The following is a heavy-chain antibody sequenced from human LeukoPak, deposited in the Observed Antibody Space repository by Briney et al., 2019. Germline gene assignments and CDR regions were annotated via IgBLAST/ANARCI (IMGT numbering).Heavy chain of an antibody. D-gene: IGHD3-10*01. J-gene: IGHJ4*02. Sequence: SQTLSLTCTVSGGSISSGGYCWSWIRQHPGKDLEWIGYIYYSGSTYYNPSLKSRVTISVDTSKNQFSLKLSSVTAADTAVYYCARANYYGSGSYYLAYWGQGTLVTVSS. CDR3: ARANYYGSGSYYLAY. CDR2: IYYSGST. V-gene: IGHV4-31*03. CDR1: GGSISSGGYC.